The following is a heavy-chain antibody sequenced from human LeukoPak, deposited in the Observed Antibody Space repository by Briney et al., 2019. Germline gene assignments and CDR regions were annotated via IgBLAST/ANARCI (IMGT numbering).Heavy chain of an antibody. V-gene: IGHV7-4-1*02. CDR2: INTNTGNP. CDR1: GYTFTSYG. CDR3: ARGRGSSARLGYYFYYTDV. D-gene: IGHD1-26*01. Sequence: ASVKVSCKASGYTFTSYGIHWVRQAPGQGLEWLGWINTNTGNPTCAQGFTGRFVFSLETSVSTSYLQISSLKAEDTAVYYCARGRGSSARLGYYFYYTDVWGKGTTVTVSS. J-gene: IGHJ6*03.